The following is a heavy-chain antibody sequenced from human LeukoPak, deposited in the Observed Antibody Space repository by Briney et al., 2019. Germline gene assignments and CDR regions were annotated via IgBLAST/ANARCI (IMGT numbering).Heavy chain of an antibody. J-gene: IGHJ4*02. CDR2: IYYSGTT. CDR3: ARGDKRVTFGGVSVPFDY. CDR1: GGSISSNY. D-gene: IGHD3-16*02. Sequence: SETLSLTCTVSGGSISSNYWSWIRQPPGKGLEWIGYIYYSGTTNYNPSLESRVTISVDTSKNQFSLKLTSVTPADTAVYYCARGDKRVTFGGVSVPFDYWGQGTLVTVSS. V-gene: IGHV4-59*01.